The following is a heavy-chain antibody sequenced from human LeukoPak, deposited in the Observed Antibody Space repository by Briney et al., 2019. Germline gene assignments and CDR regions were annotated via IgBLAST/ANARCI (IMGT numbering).Heavy chain of an antibody. V-gene: IGHV4-39*01. J-gene: IGHJ4*02. D-gene: IGHD3-22*01. CDR3: TRLLHDSRGYYYFYY. CDR1: GGFISNRSYY. Sequence: SETLSLTCTVSGGFISNRSYYWGWIRQPPGKGLEWIGCIYYSGSTYHNPSLKSRVTMSVDTSKNQFSLKLNSVSAADTAVYFCTRLLHDSRGYYYFYYWGQGTLATVSS. CDR2: IYYSGST.